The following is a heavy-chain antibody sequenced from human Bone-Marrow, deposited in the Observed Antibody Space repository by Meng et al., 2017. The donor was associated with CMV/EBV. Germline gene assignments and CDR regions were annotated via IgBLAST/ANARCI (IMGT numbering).Heavy chain of an antibody. D-gene: IGHD1-26*01. V-gene: IGHV3-21*01. J-gene: IGHJ6*02. CDR3: AKTLSGSYFYYYGLDV. CDR1: GFTFSSYS. CDR2: ISSSSSYI. Sequence: GESLKISCAASGFTFSSYSMNWVRQAPGKGLEWVSSISSSSSYIYYADSVKGRFTISRDNAKNSLYLQMNSLRAEDTAVYYCAKTLSGSYFYYYGLDVWGQGTTVTVSS.